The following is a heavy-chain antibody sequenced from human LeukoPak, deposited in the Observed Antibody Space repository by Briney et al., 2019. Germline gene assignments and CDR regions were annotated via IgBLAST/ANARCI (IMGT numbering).Heavy chain of an antibody. Sequence: SCKASGYTFSSYAMHWVRQAPGKGLEWVAVISYDGSNKYYADSVKGRFTISRDNSKNTLYLQMNSLRAEDTAVYYCARDRAVAGTSWFDPWGQGTLVTVSS. CDR2: ISYDGSNK. CDR1: GYTFSSYA. J-gene: IGHJ5*02. D-gene: IGHD6-19*01. CDR3: ARDRAVAGTSWFDP. V-gene: IGHV3-30*04.